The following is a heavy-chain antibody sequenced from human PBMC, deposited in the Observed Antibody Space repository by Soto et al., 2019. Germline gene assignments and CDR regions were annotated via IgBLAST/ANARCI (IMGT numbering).Heavy chain of an antibody. CDR2: ISYDGSNK. CDR1: GFTFISSG. CDR3: AKVPYRSNYYYYGMDV. D-gene: IGHD3-16*02. J-gene: IGHJ6*02. V-gene: IGHV3-30*18. Sequence: PGGSLRLSCAASGFTFISSGMHWVRQAPGKGLEWVAVISYDGSNKYYADSVRGRFTISRDNSKNTLYLQMNSLRAEDTAVYYCAKVPYRSNYYYYGMDVWGQGTTVTVSS.